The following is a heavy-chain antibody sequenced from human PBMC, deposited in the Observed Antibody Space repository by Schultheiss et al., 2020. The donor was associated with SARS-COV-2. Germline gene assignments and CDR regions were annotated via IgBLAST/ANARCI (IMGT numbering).Heavy chain of an antibody. V-gene: IGHV3-53*01. Sequence: GGSLSLSCAASGFIVSSNYMSWVRQGPGKGLEWVSVISGSGGSTYYADSVKGRFTISRDNSQNTVYLQMNSLRAEDTAVYNCAKELQQSDAFDIWGQGTMVTVS. CDR3: AKELQQSDAFDI. CDR1: GFIVSSNY. D-gene: IGHD6-13*01. J-gene: IGHJ3*02. CDR2: ISGSGGST.